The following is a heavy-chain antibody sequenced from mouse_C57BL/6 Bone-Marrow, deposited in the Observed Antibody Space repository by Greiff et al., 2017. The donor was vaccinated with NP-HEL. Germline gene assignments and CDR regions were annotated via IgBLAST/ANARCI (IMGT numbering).Heavy chain of an antibody. Sequence: VQLQQPGAELVRPGSSVKLSCKASGYTFTSYWMDWVKQRPGQGLEWIGNIYPSDSETHYNQKFKDKATLTVDKSSSTAYMQLSSLTSEDSAVYYCARYPLFAYWGQGTLVTVSA. J-gene: IGHJ3*01. CDR2: IYPSDSET. CDR3: ARYPLFAY. D-gene: IGHD6-1*01. V-gene: IGHV1-61*01. CDR1: GYTFTSYW.